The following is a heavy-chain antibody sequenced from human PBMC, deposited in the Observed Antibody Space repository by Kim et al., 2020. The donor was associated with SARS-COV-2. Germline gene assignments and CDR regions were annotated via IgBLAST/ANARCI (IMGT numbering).Heavy chain of an antibody. Sequence: SFQGKVTISADKSISTAYLQWSSLKASDTAMYYCARHPWDYYDSSGSFDYWGQGTLVTVSS. CDR3: ARHPWDYYDSSGSFDY. V-gene: IGHV5-51*01. J-gene: IGHJ4*02. D-gene: IGHD3-22*01.